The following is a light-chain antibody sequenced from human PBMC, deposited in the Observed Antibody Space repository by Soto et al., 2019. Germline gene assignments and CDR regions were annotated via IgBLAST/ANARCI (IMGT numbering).Light chain of an antibody. V-gene: IGKV3D-15*01. J-gene: IGKJ5*01. CDR2: GAS. CDR3: QQYNSWPIT. Sequence: EILLTQSPGTLPLSPGERATLSCGASQSVSKKYLAWYQQKPGQAPRLLIYGASTWGTGVPPRFTGGGSGTEFTLTISGLPSEDFALYYCQQYNSWPITFGQGTRLEIK. CDR1: QSVSKKY.